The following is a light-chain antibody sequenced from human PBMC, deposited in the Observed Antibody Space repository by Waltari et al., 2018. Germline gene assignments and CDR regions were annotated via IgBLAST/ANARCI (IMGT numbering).Light chain of an antibody. CDR2: TAS. CDR1: QGIRNY. J-gene: IGKJ1*01. V-gene: IGKV1-27*01. CDR3: QKYNSAPWT. Sequence: DIQMIQSPSSLSASVGDRVTPTCRASQGIRNYLAWYQQKPGKAPKLLIYTASTLQSGVSSRFSGSGSGTDFTLTISSLQPEDVATYYCQKYNSAPWTFGQGTKVEIK.